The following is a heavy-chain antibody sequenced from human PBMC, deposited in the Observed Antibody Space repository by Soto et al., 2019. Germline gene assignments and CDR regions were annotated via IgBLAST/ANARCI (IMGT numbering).Heavy chain of an antibody. Sequence: PSETLSLTCSVSGGSIASHYWTWIRQPPGKGLEWIGYIYSTGSTTYNPSLKSRVAISQDTSKNQFSLTLTSVTALDTAVYYCARVGSESFDSWSGWSFFFDFWGQGTLVTSSS. J-gene: IGHJ4*02. CDR3: ARVGSESFDSWSGWSFFFDF. V-gene: IGHV4-59*11. CDR1: GGSIASHY. D-gene: IGHD3-3*01. CDR2: IYSTGST.